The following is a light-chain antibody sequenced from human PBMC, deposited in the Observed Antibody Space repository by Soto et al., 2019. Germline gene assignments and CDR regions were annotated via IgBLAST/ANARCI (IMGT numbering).Light chain of an antibody. CDR2: DVS. Sequence: QSALTQPASVSGSPGQSITISCTGSSSDVGAYSFVTWYQQHSGKAPKLMIYDVSNRPSGVPNRFSGSKSGNTASLTISGLQTEDEADYFCNSYTTSDTWVFGGGTKVTVL. CDR1: SSDVGAYSF. CDR3: NSYTTSDTWV. V-gene: IGLV2-14*01. J-gene: IGLJ3*02.